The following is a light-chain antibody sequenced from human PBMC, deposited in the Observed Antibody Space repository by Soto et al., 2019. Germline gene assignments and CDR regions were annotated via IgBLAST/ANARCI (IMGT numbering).Light chain of an antibody. CDR1: QTISDNH. V-gene: IGKV3-20*01. CDR3: QQYGSSPEIS. J-gene: IGKJ3*01. Sequence: DIVLTQSPGTLSLSPGERAILSCRASQTISDNHLAWYQQKPGQSPRLLISGASVRAPGVPDRFSGSGSETDFTLTISRLEPEDFGFYYCQQYGSSPEISFGPGTKVDIK. CDR2: GAS.